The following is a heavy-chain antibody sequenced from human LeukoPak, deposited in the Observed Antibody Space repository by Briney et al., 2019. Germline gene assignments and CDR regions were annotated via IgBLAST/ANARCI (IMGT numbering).Heavy chain of an antibody. CDR2: ISAYNGNT. Sequence: GASVKVSCKASGGTFSSYAISWVRQAPGQGLEWMGWISAYNGNTNYAQKLQGRVTMTTGTSTSTAYMELRSLRSDDTAVYYCARDRYHPGSVFFDPWGQGTLVTVSS. CDR3: ARDRYHPGSVFFDP. J-gene: IGHJ5*02. D-gene: IGHD3-10*01. V-gene: IGHV1-18*01. CDR1: GGTFSSYA.